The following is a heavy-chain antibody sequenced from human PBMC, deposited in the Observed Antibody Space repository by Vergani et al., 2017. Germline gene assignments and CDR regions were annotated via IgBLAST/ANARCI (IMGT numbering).Heavy chain of an antibody. V-gene: IGHV5-51*01. D-gene: IGHD3-22*01. CDR1: GYSFTSYW. CDR2: IYPGDSDT. Sequence: EVQLVQSGAEVKKPGESLKISCKGSGYSFTSYWIGWVRQMPGKGLEWMGIIYPGDSDTRDSPSFQGQVTISADKSISTAYLQWSSLKASDTAMYYCARGKSYYDSSGYSHYFDYWGQGTLVTVSS. J-gene: IGHJ4*02. CDR3: ARGKSYYDSSGYSHYFDY.